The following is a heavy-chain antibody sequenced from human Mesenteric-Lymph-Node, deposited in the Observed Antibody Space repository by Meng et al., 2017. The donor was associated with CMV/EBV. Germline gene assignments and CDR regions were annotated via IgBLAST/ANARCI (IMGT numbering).Heavy chain of an antibody. CDR1: GFSFNYYA. D-gene: IGHD1-26*01. J-gene: IGHJ4*02. CDR3: ARAPDGGSQGSLSYCFDY. Sequence: GESLKISCAASGFSFNYYALHWVRQAPGKGLEWVAVISYDATKKYYADSVKGRFTISRDNSKSTLYVQMNSLRVEDTAVYYCARAPDGGSQGSLSYCFDYWGQGSMVTVSS. V-gene: IGHV3-30-3*01. CDR2: ISYDATKK.